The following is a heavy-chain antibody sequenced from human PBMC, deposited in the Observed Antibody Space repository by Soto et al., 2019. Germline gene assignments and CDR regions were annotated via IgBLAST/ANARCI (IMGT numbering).Heavy chain of an antibody. CDR1: GGSISSYY. CDR3: ARHVLNFWSGYYSDAFDI. CDR2: IYYSWST. J-gene: IGHJ3*02. Sequence: SETLSLTCTVSGGSISSYYWSWIRQPSGKGLERIGYIYYSWSTNYNPSLKSRVTISVDTSKNRFSLKLSSVTAADTAVYYCARHVLNFWSGYYSDAFDIWGQGTMVTVSS. V-gene: IGHV4-59*08. D-gene: IGHD3-3*01.